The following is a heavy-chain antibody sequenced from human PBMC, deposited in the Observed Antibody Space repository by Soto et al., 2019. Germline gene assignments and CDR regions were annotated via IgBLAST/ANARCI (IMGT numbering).Heavy chain of an antibody. CDR1: GFSVSATS. CDR2: MHRGGTT. V-gene: IGHV3-53*01. Sequence: LRLSCVVSGFSVSATSIFWVRQATGKGLEWVSLMHRGGTTDNADSVKGRFTTSRDKSKNTLYLHMNGLRVEDTAVYYCARVNTTLVDHFDCWGQGTLVTVSS. J-gene: IGHJ4*02. D-gene: IGHD5-18*01. CDR3: ARVNTTLVDHFDC.